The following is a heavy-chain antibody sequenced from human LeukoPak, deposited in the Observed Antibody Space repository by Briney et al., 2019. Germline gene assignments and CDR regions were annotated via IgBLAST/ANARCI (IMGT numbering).Heavy chain of an antibody. CDR1: GYTFIDYY. V-gene: IGHV1-2*02. CDR2: INPNSGAT. D-gene: IGHD2-2*01. CDR3: ARVKKLMPEFEF. J-gene: IGHJ4*02. Sequence: ASVKVSCKSSGYTFIDYYIHWVRQAPGQGLEWMGWINPNSGATKYAQKFQGRVSMTRDTSINTAYMDLTNLRSDDTAIFYCARVKKLMPEFEFWGQGTLVTVSS.